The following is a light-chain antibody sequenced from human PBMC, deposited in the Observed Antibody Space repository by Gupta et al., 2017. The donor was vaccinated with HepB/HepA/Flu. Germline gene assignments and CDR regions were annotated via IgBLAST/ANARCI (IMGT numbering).Light chain of an antibody. J-gene: IGKJ1*01. CDR2: LGS. CDR1: QSLLHSNGFNY. CDR3: MQARQTRT. V-gene: IGKV2-28*01. Sequence: MTQPPLFLPVTSGESPSLSCTSSQSLLHSNGFNYLDWYLQKPGQSPQLLYNLGSKRGSGVPDRFGGSGSGTDFTLKISRVDADDVRVYYYMQARQTRTFGQGTKVEIK.